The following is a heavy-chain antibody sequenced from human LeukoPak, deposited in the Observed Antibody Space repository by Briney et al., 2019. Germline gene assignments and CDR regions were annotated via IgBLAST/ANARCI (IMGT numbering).Heavy chain of an antibody. Sequence: PSETLSLTCSVSGGAIAGSSYHWAWIRQSPGKALEWLGSVYFSGSTSYNPSLKNRVTISLDRLKNQFSLRLSSVAAADTALYFCARHGTTSSLKSWFYPWGQGTLVIVSS. J-gene: IGHJ5*02. D-gene: IGHD2/OR15-2a*01. CDR2: VYFSGST. CDR3: ARHGTTSSLKSWFYP. V-gene: IGHV4-39*01. CDR1: GGAIAGSSYH.